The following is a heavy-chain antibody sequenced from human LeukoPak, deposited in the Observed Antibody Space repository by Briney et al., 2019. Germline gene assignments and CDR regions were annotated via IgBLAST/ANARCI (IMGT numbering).Heavy chain of an antibody. CDR2: INHSGST. CDR3: ARDYYDSTGGYYGMDV. V-gene: IGHV4-34*01. CDR1: GGSFSGYY. J-gene: IGHJ6*02. Sequence: SETLSLTCAVYGGSFSGYYWSWLRQPPGKGLEWIGEINHSGSTNYNPSLKSRVTISVDTSKNQFSLKLSSVTAADTAVYYCARDYYDSTGGYYGMDVWGQGTTVTVSS. D-gene: IGHD3-22*01.